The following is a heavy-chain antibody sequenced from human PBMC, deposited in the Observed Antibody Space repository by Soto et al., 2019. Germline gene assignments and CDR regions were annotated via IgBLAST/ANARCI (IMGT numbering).Heavy chain of an antibody. D-gene: IGHD5-18*01. J-gene: IGHJ3*02. Sequence: GGSLRLSCAASGFTFSSYSMNWVRQAPGKGLEWVSYISSSSSTIYYADSVKGRFTISRDNAKNSLYLQMNSLRAEDTAVYYCARVLRIQLWLNDAFDIWGQGTMVTVSS. CDR2: ISSSSSTI. CDR3: ARVLRIQLWLNDAFDI. CDR1: GFTFSSYS. V-gene: IGHV3-48*01.